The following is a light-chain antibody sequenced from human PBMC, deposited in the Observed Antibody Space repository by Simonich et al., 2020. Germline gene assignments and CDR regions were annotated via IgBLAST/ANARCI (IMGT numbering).Light chain of an antibody. V-gene: IGLV2-11*01. Sequence: QSALTQPRSVSGSPGQSVTISCTGTSSDVGGYNYVSWYPQHPGKAPKLRLYDVSTRPSGVSNRFSGSKSGNTASLTISGLQAEDEADYYCSSYTSGSTWVFGGGTKLTVL. J-gene: IGLJ3*02. CDR3: SSYTSGSTWV. CDR2: DVS. CDR1: SSDVGGYNY.